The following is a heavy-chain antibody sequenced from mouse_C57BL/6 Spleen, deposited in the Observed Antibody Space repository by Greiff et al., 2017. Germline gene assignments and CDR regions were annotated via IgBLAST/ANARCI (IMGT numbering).Heavy chain of an antibody. CDR2: ISSGGDYI. J-gene: IGHJ2*01. CDR3: TRDGQDY. D-gene: IGHD3-3*01. CDR1: GFTFSSYA. Sequence: EVQLVASGEGLVKPGGSLKLSCAASGFTFSSYAMSWVRQTPEKRLEWGAYISSGGDYIYYAATVKGRFTISRDNARNNLYLQMSSLKAEDTDMYYCTRDGQDYWGQGTTRTVSS. V-gene: IGHV5-9-1*02.